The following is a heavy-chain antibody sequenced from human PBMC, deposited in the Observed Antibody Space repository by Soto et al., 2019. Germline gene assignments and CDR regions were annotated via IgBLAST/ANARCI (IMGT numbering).Heavy chain of an antibody. V-gene: IGHV3-23*01. D-gene: IGHD3-3*01. CDR1: GFTFSTNA. CDR3: AKVGYDTYGYYLRSLDY. J-gene: IGHJ4*02. CDR2: ISGSGNTI. Sequence: RRSLRLSCAATGFTFSTNAMRWVRQAPGMGLEFVSLISGSGNTIYYADSVKGRFTISRDNSKNTVSLQMNSLRAEDTAVYYCAKVGYDTYGYYLRSLDYWGQGTLVTVYS.